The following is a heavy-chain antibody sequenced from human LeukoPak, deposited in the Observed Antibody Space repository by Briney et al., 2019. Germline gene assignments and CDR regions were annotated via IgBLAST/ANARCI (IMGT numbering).Heavy chain of an antibody. D-gene: IGHD1-26*01. CDR2: IKQDGSEQ. CDR3: ARDKSVGATPLDY. CDR1: GFTFSSYA. J-gene: IGHJ4*02. V-gene: IGHV3-7*05. Sequence: PGGSLRLSCAASGFTFSSYAMSWVRQAPGKGLERVANIKQDGSEQYYVDSVKGRFTISRDNAKNSLYLQMNSLRAEDTAVYYCARDKSVGATPLDYWGQGTLVTVSS.